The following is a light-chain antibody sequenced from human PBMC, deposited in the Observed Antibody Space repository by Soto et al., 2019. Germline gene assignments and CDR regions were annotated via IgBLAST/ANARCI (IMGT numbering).Light chain of an antibody. J-gene: IGLJ3*02. CDR3: CSYASSATWA. Sequence: QSALTQPASVSGSPGQSITISCTGTSSDVGGSKLVSWYQHHPGKAPKLIIYEDTKRPSGVSTRFSGSKSGNTASLTISGLQAEDEADYYCCSYASSATWAFGGGTKVTVL. CDR1: SSDVGGSKL. V-gene: IGLV2-23*01. CDR2: EDT.